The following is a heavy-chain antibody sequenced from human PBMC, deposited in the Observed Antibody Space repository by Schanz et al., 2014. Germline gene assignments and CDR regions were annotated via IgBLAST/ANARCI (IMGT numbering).Heavy chain of an antibody. Sequence: QVQLVESGGGVVQPGRSLRLSCAASGFVFGDYYMTWIRQAPGKGLEWLSYISDSGTYTNYADSVKGRFTMSRDNSKNTLYLQMNSLRAGDAAVYYCARKVVATIGGYYDNWGQGTLVTVSS. CDR1: GFVFGDYY. D-gene: IGHD5-12*01. V-gene: IGHV3-11*05. CDR2: ISDSGTYT. CDR3: ARKVVATIGGYYDN. J-gene: IGHJ4*02.